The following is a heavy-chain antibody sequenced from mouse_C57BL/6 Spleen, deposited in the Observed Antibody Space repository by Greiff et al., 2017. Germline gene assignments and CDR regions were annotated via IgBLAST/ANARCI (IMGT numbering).Heavy chain of an antibody. CDR1: GYSITRGYY. CDR2: ISYDGSN. Sequence: EVQLQESGPGLVKPSQSLSLTCSVTGYSITRGYYWNWIRQFPGNKLEWMGSISYDGSNNYNPSLKNRISITRDPSQNQFFLKLNSVTTEDTSTYYCARGGDYVDYWGQGTTLTVSS. V-gene: IGHV3-6*01. CDR3: ARGGDYVDY. J-gene: IGHJ2*01.